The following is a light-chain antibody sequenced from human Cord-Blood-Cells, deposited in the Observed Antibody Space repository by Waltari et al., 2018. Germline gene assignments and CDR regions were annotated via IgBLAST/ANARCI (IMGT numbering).Light chain of an antibody. J-gene: IGLJ1*01. CDR3: CSYAGSSTYV. CDR2: EGS. V-gene: IGLV2-23*01. Sequence: QSALTQPASVSGSPGQSITISCTGTSSDVGSYNLVSWYQQHPGKAPKLMIYEGSKRPSGVSNRCSGSKSGKTASLTISGLQAEDEADYYCCSYAGSSTYVFGTGTKVTVL. CDR1: SSDVGSYNL.